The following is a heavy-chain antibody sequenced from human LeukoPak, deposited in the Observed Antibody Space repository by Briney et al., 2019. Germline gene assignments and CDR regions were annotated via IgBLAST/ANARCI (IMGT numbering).Heavy chain of an antibody. CDR3: AKSPIVIVPAAIRRYYYYYMDV. Sequence: GGSLRLSCAASGFTFSSYSMNWVRQAPGKGLEWVSYISSSSSTIYYADSVKGRFTISRDNSKNTLYLQMNSLRAEDTAIYYCAKSPIVIVPAAIRRYYYYYMDVWGKGTTVTVSS. V-gene: IGHV3-48*01. J-gene: IGHJ6*03. CDR1: GFTFSSYS. CDR2: ISSSSSTI. D-gene: IGHD2-2*02.